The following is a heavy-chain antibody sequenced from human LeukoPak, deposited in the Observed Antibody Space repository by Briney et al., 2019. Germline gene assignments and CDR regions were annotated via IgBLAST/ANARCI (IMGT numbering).Heavy chain of an antibody. D-gene: IGHD1-1*01. V-gene: IGHV4-4*02. CDR3: ARVNINNWHSCDY. CDR1: GASISSNNW. J-gene: IGHJ4*02. CDR2: IYHSGSP. Sequence: PSGTLSLTCAVSGASISSNNWWGWVRQPPGKGLEWIGEIYHSGSPNYNPSLKSRVTISVDKSRNHFSLNLSSVTAADTAVYYCARVNINNWHSCDYWAREPWSPSPQ.